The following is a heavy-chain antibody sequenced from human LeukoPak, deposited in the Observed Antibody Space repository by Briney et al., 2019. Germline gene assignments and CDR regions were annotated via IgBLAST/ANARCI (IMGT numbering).Heavy chain of an antibody. Sequence: SETLSLTCAVYGGAFSGYYWSWIRQPPGKGLEWIGEINHSGDTKYNPSLKSRVSMSVDVSKDQFSLKLTSLTAADTAVYYCARGSSYSPAFDIWGQGTMVTVSS. J-gene: IGHJ3*02. CDR1: GGAFSGYY. D-gene: IGHD2-21*01. V-gene: IGHV4-34*01. CDR3: ARGSSYSPAFDI. CDR2: INHSGDT.